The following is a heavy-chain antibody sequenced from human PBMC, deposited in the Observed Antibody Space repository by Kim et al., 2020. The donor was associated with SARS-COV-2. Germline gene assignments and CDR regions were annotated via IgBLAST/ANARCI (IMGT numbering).Heavy chain of an antibody. J-gene: IGHJ4*02. CDR3: ARDPHVYGDYEF. CDR2: ISSSSSYI. CDR1: GFTFSSYS. Sequence: GGSLRLCAASGFTFSSYSMNWVRQAPGKGLEWVSSISSSSSYIYYADSVKGRFTISRDNAKNSLYLQMNSLRAEDTAVYYCARDPHVYGDYEFWGQGTLVTVSS. V-gene: IGHV3-21*01. D-gene: IGHD4-17*01.